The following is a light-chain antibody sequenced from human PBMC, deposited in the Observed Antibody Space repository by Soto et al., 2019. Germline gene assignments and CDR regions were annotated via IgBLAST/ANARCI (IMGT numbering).Light chain of an antibody. V-gene: IGKV3-20*01. CDR3: QQYGSSPPAT. J-gene: IGKJ3*01. CDR1: QSVTSSY. Sequence: EIVLTQSPGTLSLSPGERATLFCRASQSVTSSYLAWYQQKPGQAPRLLIFGASRRATGIPDRFSGSGSETDFTLTISRLEPEDFAVYYCQQYGSSPPATFGPGTKVDI. CDR2: GAS.